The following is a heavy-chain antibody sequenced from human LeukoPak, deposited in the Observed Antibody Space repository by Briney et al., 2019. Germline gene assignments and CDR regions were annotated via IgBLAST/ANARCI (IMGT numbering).Heavy chain of an antibody. Sequence: SETLSLTCIVSGDXIRNNYWSWIRQPAGKGQEWIGHIYNSGSTNYNPSLKGRVTMSVATSKNQFSLHLSSVTAADTAVYYCARSAFLVTAPGLYYFDYWGQGTLVAVSS. D-gene: IGHD6-13*01. CDR2: IYNSGST. CDR1: GDXIRNNY. CDR3: ARSAFLVTAPGLYYFDY. J-gene: IGHJ4*02. V-gene: IGHV4-4*07.